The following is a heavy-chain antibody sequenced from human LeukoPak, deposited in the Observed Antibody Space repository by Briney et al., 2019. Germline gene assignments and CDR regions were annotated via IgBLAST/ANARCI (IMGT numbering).Heavy chain of an antibody. CDR3: AKWDDLEDWNDAAYYFDY. CDR2: IRYDGSNK. D-gene: IGHD1-1*01. J-gene: IGHJ4*02. V-gene: IGHV3-30*02. CDR1: GFTSSSYG. Sequence: PGGSLRLSCAASGFTSSSYGMHWVRQAPGKGLEWVAFIRYDGSNKYYADSVKGRFTISRDNSKNTLYLQMNSLRAEDTAVYYCAKWDDLEDWNDAAYYFDYWGQGTLVTVSS.